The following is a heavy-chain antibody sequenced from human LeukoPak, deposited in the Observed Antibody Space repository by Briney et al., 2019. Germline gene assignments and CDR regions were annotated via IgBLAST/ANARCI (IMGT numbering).Heavy chain of an antibody. D-gene: IGHD5-24*01. CDR2: ISSDGTTI. Sequence: GGSLRLSCAASGFTFSNYWMHWVRQVPGKGLVWVSRISSDGTTISYADSVKGRFTISRDNAKNTLYLQMNSLRAEDRAVYYCARGDVEMATIDGNDAFDIWGEGSMVTVFS. V-gene: IGHV3-74*01. CDR1: GFTFSNYW. J-gene: IGHJ3*02. CDR3: ARGDVEMATIDGNDAFDI.